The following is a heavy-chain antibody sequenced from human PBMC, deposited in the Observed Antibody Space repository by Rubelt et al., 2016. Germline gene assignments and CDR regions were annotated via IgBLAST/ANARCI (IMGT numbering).Heavy chain of an antibody. V-gene: IGHV4-39*01. CDR1: GGSISSSSYY. CDR2: IYYSGST. J-gene: IGHJ4*02. CDR3: ARSPNFFDY. Sequence: QLQLQESGPGLVKPSETLSLTCTVSGGSISSSSYYWGWIRQPPGKGLEWIGSIYYSGSTYYNRSLNSRVTISVDTSKNQFSLKLSSVTAADTAVYYCARSPNFFDYWGQGTLVTVSS.